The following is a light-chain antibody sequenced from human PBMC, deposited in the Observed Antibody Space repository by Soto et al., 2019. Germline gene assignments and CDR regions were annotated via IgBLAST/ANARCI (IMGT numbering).Light chain of an antibody. CDR3: SSYTSSSTPHVV. V-gene: IGLV2-14*01. CDR2: DVS. Sequence: QSVLTQPASVSGSPGQSITISCTGNSSAVGGYNYVSWYQQHPGKAPKLMIYDVSNRPSGVSNRFSGSKSGNTASLTISGLQAEDEADYYCSSYTSSSTPHVVFGGGTKLTVL. CDR1: SSAVGGYNY. J-gene: IGLJ2*01.